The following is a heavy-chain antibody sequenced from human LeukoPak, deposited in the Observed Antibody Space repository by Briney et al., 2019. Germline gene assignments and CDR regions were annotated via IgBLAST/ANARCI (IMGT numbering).Heavy chain of an antibody. CDR2: IYYSGST. V-gene: IGHV4-31*03. CDR1: GGSISSGGYY. J-gene: IGHJ6*02. Sequence: PSQTLSLTCTVSGGSISSGGYYWSWIRQHPGKGLEWIGYIYYSGSTYYNPSLKSRVTISVDTSKNQFSLKLSSATAADTAVYYCAVPSSGWDYGMDVWGQGTTVTVSS. CDR3: AVPSSGWDYGMDV. D-gene: IGHD6-19*01.